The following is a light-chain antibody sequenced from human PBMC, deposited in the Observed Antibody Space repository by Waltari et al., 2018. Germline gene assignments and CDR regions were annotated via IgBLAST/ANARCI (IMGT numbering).Light chain of an antibody. Sequence: EIVLTQSPATLSLSPGERATLSCRASQSVSSYLAWYQQKPGQAPRLLIYDASNRATGIPARFSGSGSLTYFPLTISSLGPADLAVYSCQQPSSSRLTCGGGPKLENK. CDR2: DAS. J-gene: IGKJ4*01. CDR3: QQPSSSRLT. V-gene: IGKV3-11*01. CDR1: QSVSSY.